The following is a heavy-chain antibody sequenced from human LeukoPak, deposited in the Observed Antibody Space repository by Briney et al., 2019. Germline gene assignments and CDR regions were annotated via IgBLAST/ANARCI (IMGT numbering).Heavy chain of an antibody. CDR1: GGTFSSYA. J-gene: IGHJ6*03. CDR3: ARGSSSWTREDYYYYMDV. Sequence: SVKVSCKASGGTFSSYAISWVRQAPGQGLEWMGGIIPIFGTANYAQKFQGRVTITADESTSTAYMELSSLRSEDTAVYYCARGSSSWTREDYYYYMDVWGKGTTVTVSS. V-gene: IGHV1-69*13. D-gene: IGHD6-13*01. CDR2: IIPIFGTA.